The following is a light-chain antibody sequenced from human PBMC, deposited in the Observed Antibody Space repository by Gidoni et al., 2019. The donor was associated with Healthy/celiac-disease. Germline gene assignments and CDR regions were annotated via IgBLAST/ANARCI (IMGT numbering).Light chain of an antibody. CDR1: QSVSSSY. CDR2: GAS. V-gene: IGKV3-20*01. CDR3: QQYGSSPPCS. Sequence: DIVLTQSPGTLSLSPGERATLSCRASQSVSSSYLAWYQQKPGQAPRLLINGASSRATGIPDRFSGSGSGTDFTLTISRLEPEDFAVYYCQQYGSSPPCSFGQGTKLEIK. J-gene: IGKJ2*04.